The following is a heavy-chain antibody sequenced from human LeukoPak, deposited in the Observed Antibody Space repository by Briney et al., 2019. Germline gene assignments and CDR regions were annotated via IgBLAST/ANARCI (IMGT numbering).Heavy chain of an antibody. J-gene: IGHJ5*02. CDR2: ISGSGDTT. Sequence: PGGSLRLSCAASRFTFSNFGMSWVRQAPGKGLEWVSTISGSGDTTYYAESVKGRFTISRDNSKNTLYLQMNSLRAEDTAVYYCAKDSGSWGQGTLVTVSS. CDR3: AKDSGS. CDR1: RFTFSNFG. V-gene: IGHV3-23*01. D-gene: IGHD3-10*01.